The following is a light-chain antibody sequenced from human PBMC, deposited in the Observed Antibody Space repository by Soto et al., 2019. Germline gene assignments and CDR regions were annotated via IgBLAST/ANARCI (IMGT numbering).Light chain of an antibody. Sequence: QSVLTQPASVSGSPGQSITISCSGTSGDIGGYNYVSWYQQHPGEAPALMISDVSNRPSGVSHRFSGSKSGNTASMTISGLQSEDEATYYCSSYSSSSTVLFGGGTKLTVL. CDR1: SGDIGGYNY. J-gene: IGLJ3*02. V-gene: IGLV2-14*03. CDR3: SSYSSSSTVL. CDR2: DVS.